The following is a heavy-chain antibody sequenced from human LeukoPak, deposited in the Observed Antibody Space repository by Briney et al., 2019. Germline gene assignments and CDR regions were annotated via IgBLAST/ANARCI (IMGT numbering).Heavy chain of an antibody. D-gene: IGHD3-3*01. V-gene: IGHV4-39*07. Sequence: PSETLSLTCTVSGGSISTSNYYWGWIRQPPGKGLEWIGNIFYSGSTYYSPSVKSRVTISLDTSRNQFSLKLNSVTAADTAVYYCARISVFESNWFDPWGQGTLVTVSS. CDR2: IFYSGST. J-gene: IGHJ5*02. CDR1: GGSISTSNYY. CDR3: ARISVFESNWFDP.